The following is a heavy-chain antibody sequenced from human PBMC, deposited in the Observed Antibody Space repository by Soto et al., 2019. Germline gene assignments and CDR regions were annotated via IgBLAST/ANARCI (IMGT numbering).Heavy chain of an antibody. CDR2: IYSGGST. J-gene: IGHJ6*02. D-gene: IGHD6-6*01. CDR3: ARDSSSSSSFDYYYYYGMDV. V-gene: IGHV3-53*01. Sequence: EVQLVESGGGLIQPGGSLRLSCAASGFTVSSNYMSWVRQAPGKGLEWVSVIYSGGSTYYADSVKGRFTISRDNSKNTLYLQMNSLRAEDTAVYYCARDSSSSSSFDYYYYYGMDVWGQGTTLTVSS. CDR1: GFTVSSNY.